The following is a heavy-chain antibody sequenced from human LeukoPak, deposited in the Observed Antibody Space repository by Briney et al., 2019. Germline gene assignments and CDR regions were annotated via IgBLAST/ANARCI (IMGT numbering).Heavy chain of an antibody. V-gene: IGHV4-39*01. CDR3: ASYRGSDAFDI. CDR1: GGSISSSSYY. J-gene: IGHJ3*02. D-gene: IGHD1-26*01. CDR2: IYYSGST. Sequence: PSETLSLTCTVSGGSISSSSYYWGWIRQPPGKGLEWIGSIYYSGSTYYNPSLKSRVTISVDTSKNQFSLKLSSVTAADTAVYYCASYRGSDAFDIWGQGTMVTVSS.